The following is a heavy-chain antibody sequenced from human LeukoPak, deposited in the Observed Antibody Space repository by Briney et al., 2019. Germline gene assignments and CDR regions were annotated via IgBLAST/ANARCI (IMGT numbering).Heavy chain of an antibody. D-gene: IGHD3-22*01. CDR3: AKPRDKYDSSPPYYAMDV. CDR2: ISYDGNNN. CDR1: GFTFSTYG. J-gene: IGHJ6*02. V-gene: IGHV3-30*18. Sequence: GGSLRLSCAASGFTFSTYGMHWVRQAPGKGLEWVAIISYDGNNNYYADSVKGRFTSSRDNSKNTLYLRMNSLRAEDTAVYYCAKPRDKYDSSPPYYAMDVWGQGTTVTVSS.